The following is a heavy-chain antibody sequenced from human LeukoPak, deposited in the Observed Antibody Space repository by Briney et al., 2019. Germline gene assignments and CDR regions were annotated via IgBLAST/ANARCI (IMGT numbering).Heavy chain of an antibody. CDR2: VSNSGST. J-gene: IGHJ4*02. CDR1: GGSISSYF. D-gene: IGHD6-19*01. CDR3: AAESERWLLRS. Sequence: SETLSLTCTVSGGSISSYFWSWIRQPPGKGLEWIGYVSNSGSTNSNPSLKSRLTISADTSNNQFSLIVTSVTAADTAVYFCAAESERWLLRSWGQGTLVTVSS. V-gene: IGHV4-59*01.